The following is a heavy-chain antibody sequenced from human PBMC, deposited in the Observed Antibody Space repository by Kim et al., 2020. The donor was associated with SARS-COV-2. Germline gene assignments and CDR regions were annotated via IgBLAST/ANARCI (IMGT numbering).Heavy chain of an antibody. Sequence: KEGGSEKYYVDSVKGRFTVSRDNDENSLYLQMNSLRAEDTAVYYCSRDLDVWGKGAAVTVSS. J-gene: IGHJ6*04. CDR2: KEGGSEK. CDR3: SRDLDV. V-gene: IGHV3-7*01.